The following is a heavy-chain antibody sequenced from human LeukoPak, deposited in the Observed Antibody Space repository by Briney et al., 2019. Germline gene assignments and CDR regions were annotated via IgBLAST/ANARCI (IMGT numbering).Heavy chain of an antibody. CDR1: GYTFTSYG. D-gene: IGHD2-2*01. V-gene: IGHV1-18*04. CDR3: ARKYCSSTSCSDELDDY. CDR2: ISAYNGNT. J-gene: IGHJ4*02. Sequence: ASVKVPCQACGYTFTSYGISWVRQAPGQGLEWMGWISAYNGNTNYAQKLQGRVTMTTDTSTSTAYMELRSLRSDDAAVYYCARKYCSSTSCSDELDDYWGQGTLVTVSS.